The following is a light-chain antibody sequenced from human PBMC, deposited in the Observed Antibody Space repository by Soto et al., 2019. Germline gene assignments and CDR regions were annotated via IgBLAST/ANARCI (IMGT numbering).Light chain of an antibody. CDR3: QQYNSYWT. CDR1: QSIARW. J-gene: IGKJ1*01. Sequence: DIQMTQSPSTLSASVGDRVTITCRASQSIARWVAWYQQKPGKAPKLLIYDASNLESGVPSRFSGSGSGTEFTLNIISLQPDDFATYYGQQYNSYWTFGPGTKVEIK. CDR2: DAS. V-gene: IGKV1-5*01.